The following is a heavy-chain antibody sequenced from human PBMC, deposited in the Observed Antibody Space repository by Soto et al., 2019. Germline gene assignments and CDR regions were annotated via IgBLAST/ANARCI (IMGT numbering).Heavy chain of an antibody. CDR1: GGTFSSYA. V-gene: IGHV1-69*12. CDR3: ARDRSPGYCSGGSCYYYGMDV. CDR2: IIPIFGTA. J-gene: IGHJ6*02. Sequence: QVQLVQSGAEVKKPGSSVKVSCKASGGTFSSYAISWVRQAPGQGLEWMGGIIPIFGTANYAQKFQGRVTLTADESTSTAYMELSSLRSEDTAVYYCARDRSPGYCSGGSCYYYGMDVWGQGTTVTVSS. D-gene: IGHD2-15*01.